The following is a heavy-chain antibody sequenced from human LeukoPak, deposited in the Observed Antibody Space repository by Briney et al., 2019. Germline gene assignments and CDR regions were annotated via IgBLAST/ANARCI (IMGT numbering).Heavy chain of an antibody. V-gene: IGHV6-1*01. J-gene: IGHJ4*02. CDR3: AQGRAAAFDC. D-gene: IGHD6-13*01. CDR1: GDSVSSNSAA. Sequence: SQTLSLTCAISGDSVSSNSAAWTWIRQSPSRGLEWLGRTYYMSKWYNDYAVSVKSRITINPDTSKNQFSLQLNSVTPEDTAVYYCAQGRAAAFDCWGQGTLVTVSS. CDR2: TYYMSKWYN.